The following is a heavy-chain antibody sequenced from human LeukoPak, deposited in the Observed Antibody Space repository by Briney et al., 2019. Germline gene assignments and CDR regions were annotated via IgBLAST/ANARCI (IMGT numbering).Heavy chain of an antibody. J-gene: IGHJ4*02. CDR1: GYISTGYW. Sequence: VASVKVSCKASGYISTGYWIHWVRQAPGQGLEWMGFINPNSGNTNYAQKFQGRVTMTRDTSISTAYMELSSLTSDDTAVYYCAREMRPATTTLVAYWGQGTLVTVSS. CDR3: AREMRPATTTLVAY. V-gene: IGHV1-2*02. D-gene: IGHD1-1*01. CDR2: INPNSGNT.